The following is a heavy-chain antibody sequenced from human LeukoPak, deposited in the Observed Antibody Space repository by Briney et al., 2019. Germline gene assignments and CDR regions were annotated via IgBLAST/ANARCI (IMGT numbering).Heavy chain of an antibody. CDR1: GGSISSYY. J-gene: IGHJ3*02. D-gene: IGHD3-10*01. V-gene: IGHV4-59*01. CDR2: IYYSGST. Sequence: SETLSLTCTVSGGSISSYYWSWIRQPPGKGLEWIGYIYYSGSTNYNPSLKSRVTISVDTSKNQFSLKLSSVTAADTAVYYCARVAYYGSRSYAFDIWGQGTMVTVSS. CDR3: ARVAYYGSRSYAFDI.